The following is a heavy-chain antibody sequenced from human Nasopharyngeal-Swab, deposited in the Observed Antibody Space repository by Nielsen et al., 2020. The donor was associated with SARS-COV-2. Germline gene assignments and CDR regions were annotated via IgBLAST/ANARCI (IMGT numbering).Heavy chain of an antibody. V-gene: IGHV3-15*01. J-gene: IGHJ4*02. CDR2: IKSKTDGGTT. Sequence: GESLKISCAASGFTFSNAWMSWVRQAPGKGLEWVSRIKSKTDGGTTDYAAPVKGRFTISRDDSKNTLYLQMNSLKTEDTAVYYCTTDRNTYYDILTGYHEYPDYWGQGTLVTVSS. D-gene: IGHD3-9*01. CDR1: GFTFSNAW. CDR3: TTDRNTYYDILTGYHEYPDY.